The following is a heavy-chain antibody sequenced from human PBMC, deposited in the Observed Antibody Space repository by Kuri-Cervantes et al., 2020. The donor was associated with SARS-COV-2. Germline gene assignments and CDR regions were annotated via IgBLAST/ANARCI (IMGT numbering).Heavy chain of an antibody. CDR3: ARVSVVVVPAAIHYYHGMDV. J-gene: IGHJ6*02. V-gene: IGHV4-34*01. CDR2: INHSGST. Sequence: GSLSLSCAVYGGSFCGYYWSWIRQPPGKGLEWIGEINHSGSTNYNPSLKSRVTISVDTSKNQFSLKLSSVTAADTAVYYCARVSVVVVPAAIHYYHGMDVWGQGTTVTVSS. D-gene: IGHD2-2*01. CDR1: GGSFCGYY.